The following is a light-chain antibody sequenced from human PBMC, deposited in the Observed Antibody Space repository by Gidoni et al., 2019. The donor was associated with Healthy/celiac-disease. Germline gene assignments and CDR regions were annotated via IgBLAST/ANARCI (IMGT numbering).Light chain of an antibody. CDR3: QQYYSTPPT. Sequence: DIVMTQSPDSLAVSLGERANINCKSSQSVLYSSNNKNDLAWYQQKPGQPPKLLIYWASTRESGVPDRVRGSGSGTDFTLTISSLQAEDVAVYYCQQYYSTPPTFGQGTKLEIK. J-gene: IGKJ2*01. V-gene: IGKV4-1*01. CDR2: WAS. CDR1: QSVLYSSNNKND.